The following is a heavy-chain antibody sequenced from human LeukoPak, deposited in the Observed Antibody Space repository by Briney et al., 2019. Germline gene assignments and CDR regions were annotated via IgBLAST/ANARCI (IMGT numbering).Heavy chain of an antibody. J-gene: IGHJ4*02. Sequence: SETLSLTCTVSGGSISSYYWSWIRQPPGKGLEWIGYIYYSGSTNYNPSLKSRVTISVDTSKNQFSLKLRSVTAADTAVYYCARSRSYSGHDFTFWGQGTLVTVSS. CDR2: IYYSGST. V-gene: IGHV4-59*08. CDR3: ARSRSYSGHDFTF. D-gene: IGHD5-12*01. CDR1: GGSISSYY.